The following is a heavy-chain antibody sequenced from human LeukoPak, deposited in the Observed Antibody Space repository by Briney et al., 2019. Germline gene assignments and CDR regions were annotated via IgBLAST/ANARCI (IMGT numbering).Heavy chain of an antibody. J-gene: IGHJ6*03. CDR1: GFTFVSYT. CDR3: ARAVGIAARPFLYMDV. CDR2: ISSSSSYI. D-gene: IGHD6-6*01. Sequence: GGSLRLSCAASGFTFVSYTMNWVRQAPGKGLEWVSSISSSSSYIYYADSVKGRFTISRDNAKNSLYLQMNSLGAEDTAVYYCARAVGIAARPFLYMDVWGKGTTVTVSS. V-gene: IGHV3-21*01.